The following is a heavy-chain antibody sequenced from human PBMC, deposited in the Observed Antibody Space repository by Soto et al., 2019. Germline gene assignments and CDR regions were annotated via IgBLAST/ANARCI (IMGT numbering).Heavy chain of an antibody. CDR3: ARGRYARGLFDY. CDR1: GYTFTGYY. D-gene: IGHD3-16*01. J-gene: IGHJ4*02. Sequence: AAVQVSCKASGYTFTGYYVHWVRQAPGQGLEWMGWINPNSGGTNYAQKFQGRVNMTRDTSISTAYMEPSRLRSDDTAVYYCARGRYARGLFDYWGQGTLVTVSS. V-gene: IGHV1-2*02. CDR2: INPNSGGT.